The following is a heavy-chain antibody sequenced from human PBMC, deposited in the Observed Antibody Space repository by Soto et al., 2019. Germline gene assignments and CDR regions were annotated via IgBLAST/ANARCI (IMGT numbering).Heavy chain of an antibody. D-gene: IGHD1-26*01. CDR2: INAGNGNT. J-gene: IGHJ2*01. CDR3: ARGGSLYWYFDL. V-gene: IGHV1-3*01. Sequence: QVQPVQSGAEVKKPGASVKVSCKASGYTFTSYAMHWVRQAPGQRLEWMGWINAGNGNTKYSQKFQGRVTITRDTPASTAYMELSSLRSEDTAVYYCARGGSLYWYFDLWGRGTLVTVSS. CDR1: GYTFTSYA.